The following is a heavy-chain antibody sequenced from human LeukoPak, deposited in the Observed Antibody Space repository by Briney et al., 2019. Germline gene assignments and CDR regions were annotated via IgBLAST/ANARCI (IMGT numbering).Heavy chain of an antibody. Sequence: PGGSLRLSCAASGFTFSTYGMSWVRQAPGKELEWVSGISGNGGTTYYADSGKGRFTICRDNSKTTLYLQMNSLTAEDTAIYYCAKSWLRLVGDYWGQGTLVTVSS. CDR3: AKSWLRLVGDY. J-gene: IGHJ4*02. CDR1: GFTFSTYG. CDR2: ISGNGGTT. D-gene: IGHD2-15*01. V-gene: IGHV3-23*01.